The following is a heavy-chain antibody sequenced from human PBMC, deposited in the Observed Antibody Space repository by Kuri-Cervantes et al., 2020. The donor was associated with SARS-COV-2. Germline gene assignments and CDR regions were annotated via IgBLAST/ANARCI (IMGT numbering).Heavy chain of an antibody. D-gene: IGHD7-27*01. CDR2: ISSSSSYI. Sequence: EGSLRLSCAASGFTFSSYSMNWVRQAPGKGLEWVSSISSSSSYIYYADSVKGRFTISRDNSKNTLYLQMNSLRAEDTAVYYCARNQALGDSFDIWGQGTMVTVSS. CDR1: GFTFSSYS. J-gene: IGHJ3*02. V-gene: IGHV3-21*01. CDR3: ARNQALGDSFDI.